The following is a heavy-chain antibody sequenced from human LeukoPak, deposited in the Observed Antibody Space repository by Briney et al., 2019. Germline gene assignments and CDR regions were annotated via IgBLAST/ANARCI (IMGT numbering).Heavy chain of an antibody. CDR2: IYHSGST. Sequence: SETLSLTCTVSGGSISSSSYYWGRLRQPPGKGLEWIGEIYHSGSTNYNPSLKSRVTISVDKSKNQFSLKLSSVTAADTAVYYCARDRGIMVTFGGVIAKGAHYWGQGTLVTVSS. CDR3: ARDRGIMVTFGGVIAKGAHY. J-gene: IGHJ4*02. CDR1: GGSISSSSYY. D-gene: IGHD3-16*02. V-gene: IGHV4-39*07.